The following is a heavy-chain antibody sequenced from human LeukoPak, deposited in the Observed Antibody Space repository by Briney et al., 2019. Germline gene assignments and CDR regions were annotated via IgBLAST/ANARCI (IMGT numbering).Heavy chain of an antibody. CDR1: GSIFTSYW. V-gene: IGHV5-10-1*01. D-gene: IGHD2-15*01. CDR2: IDPSDSYT. J-gene: IGHJ4*02. Sequence: GASLMISCKGSGSIFTSYWISGVRELRGKGLEWMGRIDPSDSYTNYSPSFQGHVTISADKSISTAYLQWSSLKASDTAMYYCASEFGYCSGGSCYNYWGQGTLVTVSS. CDR3: ASEFGYCSGGSCYNY.